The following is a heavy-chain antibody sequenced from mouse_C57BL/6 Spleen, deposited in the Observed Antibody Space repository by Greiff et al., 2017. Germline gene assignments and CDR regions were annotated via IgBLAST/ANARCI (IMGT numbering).Heavy chain of an antibody. V-gene: IGHV5-16*01. CDR3: ARVPTVAGGFAY. CDR1: GFTFSDYY. J-gene: IGHJ3*01. D-gene: IGHD1-1*01. CDR2: INYDGSST. Sequence: EVQGVESEGGLVQPGSSMKLSCTASGFTFSDYYMDWVRQGPEKGLEWVAKINYDGSSTYYLDSLKSSSIITRDNAKNILYLQMSSLKSEDTAAYYCARVPTVAGGFAYWGQGTLVTVSA.